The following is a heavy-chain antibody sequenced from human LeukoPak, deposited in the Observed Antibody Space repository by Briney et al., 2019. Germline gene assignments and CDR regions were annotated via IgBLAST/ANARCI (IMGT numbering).Heavy chain of an antibody. D-gene: IGHD5-24*01. CDR3: ANLMATITPFDY. V-gene: IGHV3-30*02. CDR2: IRYDGSNK. J-gene: IGHJ4*02. CDR1: GFTFSSYG. Sequence: GGSLRLSCAASGFTFSSYGMHWVRQAPGKGLEWVAFIRYDGSNKYYADSVKGRFTISRDNSKNTLYLQMNSLRAEDTAVYYCANLMATITPFDYWGQGTLVTVSS.